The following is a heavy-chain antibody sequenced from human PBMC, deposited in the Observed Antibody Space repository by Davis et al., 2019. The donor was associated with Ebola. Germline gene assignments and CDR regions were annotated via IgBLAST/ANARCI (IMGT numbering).Heavy chain of an antibody. CDR2: ISSSGSTI. D-gene: IGHD3-16*02. Sequence: GESLKISCAASGFTFSSYEMNWVRQAPGKGLEWVSYISSSGSTIYYADSVKGRFTISRDNAKNTLYLQMNSLRAEDTAVYYCARTTFGGIIASWGQGTLVTVSS. J-gene: IGHJ4*02. V-gene: IGHV3-48*03. CDR3: ARTTFGGIIAS. CDR1: GFTFSSYE.